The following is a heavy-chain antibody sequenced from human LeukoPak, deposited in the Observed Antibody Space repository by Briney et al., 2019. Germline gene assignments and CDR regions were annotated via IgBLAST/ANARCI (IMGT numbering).Heavy chain of an antibody. J-gene: IGHJ4*02. Sequence: ASVKVSCKASGYTFTSYGISWVRQAPGQGLEWMGWISAYNGNTNYAQKLQGRVTMTRNTSISTAYMELSSLRSEDTAVYYCARVPKWGYSSGWYPKMDYWGQGTLVTVSS. CDR2: ISAYNGNT. V-gene: IGHV1-18*01. CDR3: ARVPKWGYSSGWYPKMDY. CDR1: GYTFTSYG. D-gene: IGHD6-19*01.